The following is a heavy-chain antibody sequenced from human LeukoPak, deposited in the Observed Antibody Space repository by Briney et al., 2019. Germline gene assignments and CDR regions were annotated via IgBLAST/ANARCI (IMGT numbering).Heavy chain of an antibody. Sequence: PSETLSLACAVYGGSFSGYYWSWIRQPPGKGLEWIGEINHSGSTNYNPSLKSRVTISVDTSKNQFSLKLSSVTAADTAVYYCARGPGIAAPVGLAFDIWGQGTMVTVSS. CDR3: ARGPGIAAPVGLAFDI. D-gene: IGHD6-13*01. CDR1: GGSFSGYY. J-gene: IGHJ3*02. V-gene: IGHV4-34*01. CDR2: INHSGST.